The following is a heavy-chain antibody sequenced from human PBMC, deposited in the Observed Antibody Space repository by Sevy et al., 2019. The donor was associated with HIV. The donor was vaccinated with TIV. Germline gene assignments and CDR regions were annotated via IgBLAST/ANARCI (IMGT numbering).Heavy chain of an antibody. D-gene: IGHD3-22*01. CDR3: ARAPHRRTAYYDSSGYSLPDAFDI. Sequence: GGSLRLSCAASGFTVSSNYMSWVRQAPGKGLEWVSVIYSGGSTYYADSVKGRFTISRDNSKNTLYLQMNSLRAEDTAVYYCARAPHRRTAYYDSSGYSLPDAFDIWGQGTMFTVSS. CDR2: IYSGGST. J-gene: IGHJ3*02. V-gene: IGHV3-53*01. CDR1: GFTVSSNY.